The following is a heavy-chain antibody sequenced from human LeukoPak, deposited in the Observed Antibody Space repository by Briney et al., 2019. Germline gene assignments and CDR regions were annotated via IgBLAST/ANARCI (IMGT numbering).Heavy chain of an antibody. CDR2: IKQDGSEK. CDR3: ARDRSYHLFDY. D-gene: IGHD1-26*01. Sequence: GGSLRLSCAASGFTFSNYWMSWVRQAPGEGLEWVANIKQDGSEKYYVDSVKGRFTISRDNAKNSLYLQMNSLRAEDTAVYYCARDRSYHLFDYWGQGTLVTVSS. J-gene: IGHJ4*02. V-gene: IGHV3-7*01. CDR1: GFTFSNYW.